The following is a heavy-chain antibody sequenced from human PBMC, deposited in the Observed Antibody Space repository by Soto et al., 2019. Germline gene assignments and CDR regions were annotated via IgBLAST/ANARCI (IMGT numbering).Heavy chain of an antibody. CDR2: TYYRSKWYY. D-gene: IGHD5-12*01. CDR3: ANDPGYSLDY. CDR1: GASVSINSGA. V-gene: IGHV6-1*01. J-gene: IGHJ4*02. Sequence: HVQVQQSGPGLVKPSQTLSLTCPLSGASVSINSGAWNWIRQSPSRGLEWLGRTYYRSKWYYDYAESVKSRIIISVDTSKNQFSLQLNSVTPEDAAVYYGANDPGYSLDYWGQGTQVTVSS.